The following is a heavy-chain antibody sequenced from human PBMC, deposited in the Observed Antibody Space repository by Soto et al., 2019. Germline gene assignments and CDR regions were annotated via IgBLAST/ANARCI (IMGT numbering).Heavy chain of an antibody. V-gene: IGHV1-18*01. D-gene: IGHD6-19*01. CDR1: GDTVTKYG. CDR3: ASATSIAVAGKET. J-gene: IGHJ4*02. CDR2: ISFYNGHT. Sequence: QVQLVQSGGEVKKPGASVKVSCKASGDTVTKYGISWVRQAPGQGLEWLGWISFYNGHTNYALKFQDRITFTTDTSTSTASMDLRRLTSDDKALYYCASATSIAVAGKETWGQGTLVTVSS.